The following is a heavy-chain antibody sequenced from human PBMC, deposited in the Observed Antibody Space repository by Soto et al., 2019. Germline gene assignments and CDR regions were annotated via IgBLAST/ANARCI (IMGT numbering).Heavy chain of an antibody. D-gene: IGHD4-17*01. V-gene: IGHV1-69*02. Sequence: QVQLVQSGAEVKKPGSSVKVSCKASGGTFSSYTISWVRQAPGQGLEWMGRIIPILSIANYAQKFQGRVMITAYKATSTAYMWLSSLRTEDTAGYSCSNDGGSDAFDIWGDRTTITVSS. CDR1: GGTFSSYT. J-gene: IGHJ3*02. CDR3: SNDGGSDAFDI. CDR2: IIPILSIA.